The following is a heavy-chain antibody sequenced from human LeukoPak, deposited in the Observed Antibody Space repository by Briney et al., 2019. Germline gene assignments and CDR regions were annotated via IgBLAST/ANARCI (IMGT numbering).Heavy chain of an antibody. V-gene: IGHV4-39*01. CDR1: GGSISSSSYY. J-gene: IGHJ4*02. D-gene: IGHD6-13*01. Sequence: SETLSLTCTVSGGSISSSSYYWGWIRQPPGKGLEWIGSIYYSGSTYYNPSLKSRVTISVDTSKNQFSLKLSSVTAADTAVYYCARQKFGGSSSWYLEYWGQGTLVTVSS. CDR2: IYYSGST. CDR3: ARQKFGGSSSWYLEY.